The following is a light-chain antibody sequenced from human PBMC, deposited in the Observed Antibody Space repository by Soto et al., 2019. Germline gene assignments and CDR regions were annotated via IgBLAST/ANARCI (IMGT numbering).Light chain of an antibody. V-gene: IGKV1-5*03. CDR3: QQYKSYWT. J-gene: IGKJ1*01. Sequence: IQMNQSPSSVSASVGDRVTITCRASQGISRWLAWYQQKPGKAPKLLIYKASSLESGVPSRFSGSGSGTEFTLTISSLQPDDFATYYCQQYKSYWTCGQGTKV. CDR2: KAS. CDR1: QGISRW.